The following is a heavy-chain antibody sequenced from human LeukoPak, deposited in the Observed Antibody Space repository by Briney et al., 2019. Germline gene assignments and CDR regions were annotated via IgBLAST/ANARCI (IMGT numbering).Heavy chain of an antibody. D-gene: IGHD6-13*01. V-gene: IGHV4-59*01. CDR2: IYYSGST. CDR1: GGSISRYY. J-gene: IGHJ4*02. Sequence: PSETLSLTCTVSGGSISRYYWSWIRQPPGKGLEWIGYIYYSGSTNYNPSLKSRVTISVDTSKNQFSLKLSSVTAADTAVYYCARVEQQLVLDYWGQGTLVTVSS. CDR3: ARVEQQLVLDY.